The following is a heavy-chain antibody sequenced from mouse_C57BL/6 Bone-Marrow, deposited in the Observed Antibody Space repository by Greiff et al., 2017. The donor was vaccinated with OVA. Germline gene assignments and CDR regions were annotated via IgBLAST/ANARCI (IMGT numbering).Heavy chain of an antibody. Sequence: VQLKESGGGLVQPKGSLKLSCAASGFSFNTYAMNWVRQAPGKGLEWVARIRSKSNNYATYYADSVKDRFTISRDDSESMLYLQMNNLKTEDTAMYYCVGYDYDEGFDYWGQGTTLTVSS. J-gene: IGHJ2*01. V-gene: IGHV10-1*01. CDR2: IRSKSNNYAT. CDR1: GFSFNTYA. D-gene: IGHD2-4*01. CDR3: VGYDYDEGFDY.